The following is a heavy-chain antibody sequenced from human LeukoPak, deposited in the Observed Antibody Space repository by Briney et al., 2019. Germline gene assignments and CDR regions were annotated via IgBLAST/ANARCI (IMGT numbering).Heavy chain of an antibody. V-gene: IGHV4-34*04. CDR1: GGSFSGYY. J-gene: IGHJ6*03. CDR2: INHSGST. CDR3: ARAGYSYGYGYYYMDV. Sequence: SETLSLTCAVYGGSFSGYYWSWIRQPPGKGLEWIGEINHSGSTNDNPSLKRRATISVDTSKNQFSLKLSSVTAADTAVYYCARAGYSYGYGYYYMDVWGKGTTVTVSS. D-gene: IGHD5-18*01.